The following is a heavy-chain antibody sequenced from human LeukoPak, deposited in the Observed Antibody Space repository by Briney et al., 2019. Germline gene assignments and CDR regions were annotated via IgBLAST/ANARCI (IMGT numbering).Heavy chain of an antibody. V-gene: IGHV3-23*01. Sequence: GGSLRLSCAASGFTFSSYVMSWVRQAPGQGLEWVSTLTGSGGNTYYADSVKGRFTISRDNSKNTLYLQMNSLRAEDTALYYCARDRRYYDSSGYYFHWYFDLWGRGTLVTVSS. D-gene: IGHD3-22*01. J-gene: IGHJ2*01. CDR2: LTGSGGNT. CDR1: GFTFSSYV. CDR3: ARDRRYYDSSGYYFHWYFDL.